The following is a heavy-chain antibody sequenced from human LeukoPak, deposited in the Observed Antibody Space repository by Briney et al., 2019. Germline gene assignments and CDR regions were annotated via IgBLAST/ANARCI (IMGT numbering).Heavy chain of an antibody. D-gene: IGHD3-22*01. CDR3: ARQSGYPPYNWFDP. CDR2: INHSGST. CDR1: GGSFSGYY. Sequence: SETLSLTCAVYGGSFSGYYWSWIRQPPGKGLEWIGEINHSGSTNYNPSLKSRVTISVDTSKNQFSLKLSSVTAADTAVYYCARQSGYPPYNWFDPWGQGTLVTVSS. J-gene: IGHJ5*02. V-gene: IGHV4-34*01.